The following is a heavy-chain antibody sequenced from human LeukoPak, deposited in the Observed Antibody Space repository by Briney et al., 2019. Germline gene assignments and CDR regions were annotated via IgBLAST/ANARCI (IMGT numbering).Heavy chain of an antibody. Sequence: SETLSLTCTVSGASISSYYWNWIRQPPGKGLEWIGYIYYSGSTNYNPSLKSRVTISVDTSKNQFSLKLSSVTATDTAVYYCARHQGGGRYGMDVWGRGNTVTVSS. CDR2: IYYSGST. V-gene: IGHV4-59*08. CDR3: ARHQGGGRYGMDV. D-gene: IGHD3-16*01. J-gene: IGHJ6*02. CDR1: GASISSYY.